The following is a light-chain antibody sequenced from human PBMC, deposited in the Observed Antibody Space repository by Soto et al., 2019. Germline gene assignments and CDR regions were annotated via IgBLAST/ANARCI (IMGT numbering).Light chain of an antibody. Sequence: EIVLTQSPATLSLSPGERATLSCRASQSVSSYLAWYQQKPGQAPRLLIYDASNRATGIPARFSGSGSGTDFTLTISSREPEDFAVYDCQQRSNWPMYTFGQGTKLEIK. J-gene: IGKJ2*01. CDR1: QSVSSY. CDR3: QQRSNWPMYT. V-gene: IGKV3-11*01. CDR2: DAS.